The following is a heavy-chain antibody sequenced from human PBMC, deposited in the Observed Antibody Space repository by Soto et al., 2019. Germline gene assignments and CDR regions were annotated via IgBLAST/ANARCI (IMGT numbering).Heavy chain of an antibody. Sequence: EVQLLESGGGLVQPGGSLRLSCGVSGFTFSSSAMAWVRQPPGEGLEWVSSISGNGVATFYADSVRGRFTISRDNSKNTLHLKMNSLGAEDTAVYHCAKMAFFGDPPGGDSWGQGTLVTVSS. CDR1: GFTFSSSA. CDR3: AKMAFFGDPPGGDS. V-gene: IGHV3-23*01. D-gene: IGHD3-10*01. J-gene: IGHJ4*02. CDR2: ISGNGVAT.